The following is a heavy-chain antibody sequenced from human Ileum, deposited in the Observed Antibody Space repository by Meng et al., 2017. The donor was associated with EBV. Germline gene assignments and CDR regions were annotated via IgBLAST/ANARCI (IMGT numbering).Heavy chain of an antibody. Sequence: QGQLQVSGPGLVKPSATLSLTCVVSGGSISRSDWWSWVRQPPGKGLEWIGETSHSGSTNYSPSLKSRVTISLDKSKNQLSLKLNSVTAADTAVYYCASSDYYRSDYWGQGTLVTVSS. CDR1: GGSISRSDW. D-gene: IGHD3-22*01. CDR2: TSHSGST. CDR3: ASSDYYRSDY. V-gene: IGHV4-4*02. J-gene: IGHJ4*02.